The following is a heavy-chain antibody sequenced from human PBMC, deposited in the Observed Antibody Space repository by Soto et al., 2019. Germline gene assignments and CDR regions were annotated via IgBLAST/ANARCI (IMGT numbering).Heavy chain of an antibody. CDR1: GYTFTSYY. CDR3: ARSAHIVVVAAAITYGWFDP. J-gene: IGHJ5*02. Sequence: ASVKVSCKASGYTFTSYYMYWVRQAPGQGLEWMGIINPSDGSTTYAQKFQGRVTMTRDTSTSTVYMQLSSLRSEDTAVYFCARSAHIVVVAAAITYGWFDPWGPGTLVTVSS. V-gene: IGHV1-46*01. CDR2: INPSDGST. D-gene: IGHD2-2*02.